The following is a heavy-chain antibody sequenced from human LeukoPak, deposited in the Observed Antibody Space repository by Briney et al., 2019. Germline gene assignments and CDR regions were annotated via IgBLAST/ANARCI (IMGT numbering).Heavy chain of an antibody. CDR2: ISAYNGNT. CDR3: ARTDIVVGVAAHVFDY. Sequence: ASVKVSCKASGYTFTSYGIGWVRQAPGQGLGWMGWISAYNGNTNYAQNLQGRVTMTTDTSTSTAYMELRSLRSDDTAVCYCARTDIVVGVAAHVFDYWGQGTLVTVSS. CDR1: GYTFTSYG. V-gene: IGHV1-18*01. J-gene: IGHJ4*02. D-gene: IGHD2-15*01.